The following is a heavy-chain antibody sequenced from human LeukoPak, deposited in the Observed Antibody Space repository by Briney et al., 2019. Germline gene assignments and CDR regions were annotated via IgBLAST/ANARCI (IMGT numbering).Heavy chain of an antibody. D-gene: IGHD3-16*01. V-gene: IGHV3-23*01. CDR3: AKRGESIMISFGGVPRWFDP. J-gene: IGHJ5*02. CDR1: GFTFSSYA. Sequence: PGGSLRLSCAASGFTFSSYAMSWVRQAPGKGLEWVSAISGSGDSTYYADSVKGRFTISRDNSKSTLYLQMNSLRAEDTAVYYCAKRGESIMISFGGVPRWFDPWGQGTLVTVSS. CDR2: ISGSGDST.